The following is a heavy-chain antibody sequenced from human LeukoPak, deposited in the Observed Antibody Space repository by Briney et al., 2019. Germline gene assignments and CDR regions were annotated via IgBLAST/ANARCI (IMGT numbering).Heavy chain of an antibody. CDR2: ISYDGSNK. CDR1: GFIFSSYG. V-gene: IGHV3-33*05. Sequence: TGRSLRLSCAASGFIFSSYGMHWVRQAPGKGLEWVAFISYDGSNKYYADSVKGRFTISRDNSKNTVDLQMNSLGDEDTAVYYCAREYYDYVWGRHDGCDMRGQGTMVTVSS. J-gene: IGHJ3*02. CDR3: AREYYDYVWGRHDGCDM. D-gene: IGHD3-16*01.